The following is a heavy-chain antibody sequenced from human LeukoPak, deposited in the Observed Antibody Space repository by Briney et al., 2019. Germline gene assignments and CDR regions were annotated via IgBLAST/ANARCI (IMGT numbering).Heavy chain of an antibody. V-gene: IGHV3-21*01. CDR3: ARDLPIANKNFDY. CDR1: GFTFSSYS. D-gene: IGHD6-13*01. CDR2: ISSSSSYI. J-gene: IGHJ4*02. Sequence: GGSLRLSCAASGFTFSSYSMDWVRQAPGKGLEWVSSISSSSSYIYYADSVKGRFTISRDNAKNSLYLQVNSLRAEDTAAYYCARDLPIANKNFDYWGQGTLVTVSS.